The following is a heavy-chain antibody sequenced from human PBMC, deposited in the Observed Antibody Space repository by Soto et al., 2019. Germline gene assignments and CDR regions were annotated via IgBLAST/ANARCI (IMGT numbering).Heavy chain of an antibody. CDR3: ARVTRFGYGFWYYYGMDV. D-gene: IGHD3-3*01. CDR1: GYTFTSYD. V-gene: IGHV1-8*01. Sequence: ASVKVSCKASGYTFTSYDINWVRQATGQGLEWMGWMNPSSGNTGYAQKFQGRVTMTRNTSISTAYMELSSLRSEDTAVYYCARVTRFGYGFWYYYGMDVWGQGTTVTVSS. CDR2: MNPSSGNT. J-gene: IGHJ6*02.